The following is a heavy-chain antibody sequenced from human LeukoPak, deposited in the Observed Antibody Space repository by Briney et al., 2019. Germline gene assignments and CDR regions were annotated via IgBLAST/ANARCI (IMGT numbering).Heavy chain of an antibody. CDR2: INPTGGST. J-gene: IGHJ4*02. D-gene: IGHD6-6*01. Sequence: GESLKISCKGSGYTFPSYFMHWVRQAPGQGLEWMGIINPTGGSTTYAQKFQGRVTMTRDTSTSTVYMELSSLRSDDTAVYYCARTAARRFDYWGQGTLVTVSS. CDR1: GYTFPSYF. CDR3: ARTAARRFDY. V-gene: IGHV1-46*01.